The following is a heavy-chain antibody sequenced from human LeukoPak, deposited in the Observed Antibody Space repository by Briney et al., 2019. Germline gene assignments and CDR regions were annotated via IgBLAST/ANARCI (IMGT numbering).Heavy chain of an antibody. CDR1: GGSISSYY. Sequence: SETLSLTCTVSGGSISSYYWSWIRQPPGKGLEWIGEINHSGSTNYNPSLKSRVTISVDTSKNQFSPKLSSVTAADTAVYYCARGRCYDIWGQGTLVTVSS. CDR3: ARGRCYDI. J-gene: IGHJ4*02. D-gene: IGHD2-2*01. CDR2: INHSGST. V-gene: IGHV4-34*01.